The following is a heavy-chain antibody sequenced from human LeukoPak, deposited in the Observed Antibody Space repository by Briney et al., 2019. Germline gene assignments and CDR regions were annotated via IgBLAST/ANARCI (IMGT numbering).Heavy chain of an antibody. CDR3: ATPLDYYDSSGYHQGGD. Sequence: GGSLRLSCAASGFTFSSYWMSWVRQAPGKGLEWVANIKEDGSKRNYVDSVKGRFTIFRDNAKNSLYLQMNSLRAEDTAVYYCATPLDYYDSSGYHQGGDWGQGTLVTVSS. V-gene: IGHV3-7*03. J-gene: IGHJ4*02. CDR1: GFTFSSYW. D-gene: IGHD3-22*01. CDR2: IKEDGSKR.